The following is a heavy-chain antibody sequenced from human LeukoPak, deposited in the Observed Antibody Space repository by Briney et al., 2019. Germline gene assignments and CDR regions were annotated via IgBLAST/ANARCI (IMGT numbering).Heavy chain of an antibody. V-gene: IGHV3-48*03. CDR1: GFTFSSYE. Sequence: GGSLRLPCAASGFTFSSYEMNWVRQAPGKGLEWVSYISSSGSTIYYADSVKGRFTISRDNAKNSLYLQMNSLRAEDTAVYYCARVRPSYYYGSGSYWGQGTLVTVSS. J-gene: IGHJ4*02. CDR2: ISSSGSTI. CDR3: ARVRPSYYYGSGSY. D-gene: IGHD3-10*01.